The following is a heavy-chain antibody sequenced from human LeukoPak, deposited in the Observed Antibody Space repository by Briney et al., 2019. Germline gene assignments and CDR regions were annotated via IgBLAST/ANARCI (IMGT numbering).Heavy chain of an antibody. V-gene: IGHV3-20*04. CDR3: ARAPIDLAVAGADWTYYFDY. J-gene: IGHJ4*02. D-gene: IGHD6-19*01. CDR2: INWNGGST. CDR1: GFTFDDYG. Sequence: PGGSLRLSCAASGFTFDDYGMSWVRQAPGKGLEWVPGINWNGGSTGYADSVKGRFTISRDNAKNSLYLQMNSLRAEDTALYYCARAPIDLAVAGADWTYYFDYWGQGTLVTVSS.